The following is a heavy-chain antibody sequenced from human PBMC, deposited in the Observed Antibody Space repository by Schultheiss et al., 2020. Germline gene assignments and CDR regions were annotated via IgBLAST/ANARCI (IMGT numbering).Heavy chain of an antibody. D-gene: IGHD3-22*01. Sequence: GGSLRLSCAASGFTFSSYWMSWVRQAPGKGLEWVGRIKSKTDGGTTDYAAPVKGRFTISRDDSKNTLYLQMNSLKTEDTAVYYCTTYYYDSRGGANWGQGTMVTVSS. CDR2: IKSKTDGGTT. CDR1: GFTFSSYW. V-gene: IGHV3-15*01. J-gene: IGHJ4*02. CDR3: TTYYYDSRGGAN.